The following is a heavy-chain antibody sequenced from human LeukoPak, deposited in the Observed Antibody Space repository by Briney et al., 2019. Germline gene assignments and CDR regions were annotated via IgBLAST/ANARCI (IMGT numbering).Heavy chain of an antibody. D-gene: IGHD3-22*01. CDR3: ARGYDSSAYYPFNY. CDR2: ISDSGST. V-gene: IGHV4-59*11. Sequence: SSETLSLTCVVSGGSLSTHHWSWIRQSPGRGLEWIGYISDSGSTNYNPSLKSRVTISVDTSKNQFSLMLSSVTAADTTVYYCARGYDSSAYYPFNYWGQGTLVTVSS. J-gene: IGHJ4*02. CDR1: GGSLSTHH.